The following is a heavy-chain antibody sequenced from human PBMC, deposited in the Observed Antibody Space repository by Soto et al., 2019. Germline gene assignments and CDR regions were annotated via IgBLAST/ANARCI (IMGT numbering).Heavy chain of an antibody. J-gene: IGHJ4*02. Sequence: XSGAEVKKPXXSVTVSXXXXXXTFSSYAISWXXXXXXXXXEWMGGIIPIFGTANYAQKFQGRGTSTADKSTSTAYMELSSLRSEDPAVYYCATKSLPGFGESDYWGQGTLVTVTS. CDR3: ATKSLPGFGESDY. V-gene: IGHV1-69*06. CDR2: IIPIFGTA. D-gene: IGHD3-10*01. CDR1: XXTFSSYA.